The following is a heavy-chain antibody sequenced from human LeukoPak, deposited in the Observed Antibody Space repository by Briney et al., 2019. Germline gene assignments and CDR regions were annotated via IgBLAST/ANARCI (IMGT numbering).Heavy chain of an antibody. V-gene: IGHV3-30*18. J-gene: IGHJ3*02. Sequence: ALRLSCAASGFTFSSYGMHWVRQAPGKGLEWVAVISYDGSNKYYADSVKGRFTISRDNSKNTLYLQMNSLRAEDTAVYYCAKDLRYNWNLGNAFDIWGHGTMVTVSS. CDR3: AKDLRYNWNLGNAFDI. D-gene: IGHD1-1*01. CDR1: GFTFSSYG. CDR2: ISYDGSNK.